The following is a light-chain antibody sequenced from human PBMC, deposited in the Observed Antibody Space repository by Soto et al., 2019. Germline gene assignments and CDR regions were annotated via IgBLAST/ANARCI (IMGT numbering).Light chain of an antibody. J-gene: IGKJ1*01. CDR1: QSVRSN. CDR2: GAS. Sequence: EIVMTQSPSTLSVSPGERATLSCRASQSVRSNLAWYQQKPGQSPRLLIYGASTRATGTPARFSGSGSGTQFTLTISSLQSEDFAVYYCQQYNNWPPAWTFGQGTKVDIK. CDR3: QQYNNWPPAWT. V-gene: IGKV3-15*01.